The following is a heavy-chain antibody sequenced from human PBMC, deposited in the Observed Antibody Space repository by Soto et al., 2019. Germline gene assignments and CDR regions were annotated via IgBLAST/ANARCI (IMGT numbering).Heavy chain of an antibody. CDR2: ISYDGSNK. CDR3: ARDSYDYVWGSYRYPPDY. D-gene: IGHD3-16*02. Sequence: QVQLVESGGGVVQPGRSLRLSCAASGFTFSSYAMHWVRQAPGKGLEWVAVISYDGSNKYYADSVKGRFTISRDNSKNTLYLQMNSLRAEDTAVYYCARDSYDYVWGSYRYPPDYWGQGTLVTVSS. CDR1: GFTFSSYA. J-gene: IGHJ4*02. V-gene: IGHV3-30-3*01.